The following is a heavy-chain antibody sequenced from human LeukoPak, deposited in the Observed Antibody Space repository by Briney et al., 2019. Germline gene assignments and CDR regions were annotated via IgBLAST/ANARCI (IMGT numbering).Heavy chain of an antibody. Sequence: SETLSLTCAVYGGSFSGYYWNWIRQPPGKGLEWIGEINHSGNTNYNPSLESRVTISVDTSKNQFSLKLSSVTAADTAVYYCARGRTGYQLLPTKKDYSYYYMDVWDKGTTVTVSS. J-gene: IGHJ6*03. D-gene: IGHD2-2*01. CDR3: ARGRTGYQLLPTKKDYSYYYMDV. CDR1: GGSFSGYY. V-gene: IGHV4-34*01. CDR2: INHSGNT.